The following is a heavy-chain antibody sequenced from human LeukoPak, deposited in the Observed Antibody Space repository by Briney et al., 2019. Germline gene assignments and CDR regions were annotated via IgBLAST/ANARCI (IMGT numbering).Heavy chain of an antibody. CDR1: GFTFSSYA. CDR3: AKYGRLVTTVRDFDY. Sequence: GGSLRLSCAASGFTFSSYAMSWVRQAPGKGLEWVSAISGSGGSTYYADSVKGRFTISRDNSKNTLYLQMNSLRAEDTAVYYCAKYGRLVTTVRDFDYWGQGTLVTVSS. J-gene: IGHJ4*02. CDR2: ISGSGGST. V-gene: IGHV3-23*01. D-gene: IGHD4-17*01.